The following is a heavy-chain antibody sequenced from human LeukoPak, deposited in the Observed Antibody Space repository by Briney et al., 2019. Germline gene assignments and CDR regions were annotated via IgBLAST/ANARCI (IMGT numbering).Heavy chain of an antibody. CDR1: GGSISSGGHS. V-gene: IGHV4-30-2*01. J-gene: IGHJ6*02. CDR2: IYHSGSGST. D-gene: IGHD3-3*01. CDR3: ARINDFWSGPTLDV. Sequence: SETLSLTCTVSGGSISSGGHSWSWIRQPPGKGLEWIGYIYHSGSGSTYYNTSLKSRVTISIDKSKNQFSLKLNSVTAADTAVYYCARINDFWSGPTLDVWGQGTTVTVSS.